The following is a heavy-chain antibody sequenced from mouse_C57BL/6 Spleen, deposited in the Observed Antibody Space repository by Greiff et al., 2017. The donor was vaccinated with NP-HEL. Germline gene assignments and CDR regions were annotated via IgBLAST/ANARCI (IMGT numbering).Heavy chain of an antibody. Sequence: VQLQQSGPELVKPGASVKISCKASGYAFSSSWMNWVKQRPGKGLEWIGRIYPGDGDTNYNGKFKGKATLTADKSSSTAYMQLSSLTSEDSAVYFCAGHLRLDEGFAYWGQGTLVTVSA. V-gene: IGHV1-82*01. J-gene: IGHJ3*01. CDR3: AGHLRLDEGFAY. CDR2: IYPGDGDT. CDR1: GYAFSSSW. D-gene: IGHD3-2*02.